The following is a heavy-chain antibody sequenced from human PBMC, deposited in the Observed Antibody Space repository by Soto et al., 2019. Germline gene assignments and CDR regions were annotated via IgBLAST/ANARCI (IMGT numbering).Heavy chain of an antibody. J-gene: IGHJ4*02. D-gene: IGHD6-19*01. V-gene: IGHV3-30-3*01. CDR3: ARDNAPVAGTSLPGY. CDR2: ISYAGSNR. CDR1: DLTFSTFA. Sequence: QVQLVESGGGVAQPGGSRSPSGAASDLTFSTFALTWVPRAPGKGLGWVAFISYAGSNRYYADSVKGRFTISRDNSKNTLYLQMNSLRVEDTAVYFCARDNAPVAGTSLPGYWGQGTLVTVSS.